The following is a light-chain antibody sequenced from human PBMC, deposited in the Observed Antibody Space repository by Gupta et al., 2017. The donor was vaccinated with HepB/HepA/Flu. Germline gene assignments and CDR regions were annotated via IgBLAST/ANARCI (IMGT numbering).Light chain of an antibody. CDR3: QQRSNWPST. CDR1: QNIRSS. V-gene: IGKV3-11*01. Sequence: EIVLTQSPAALSLSPGERATLSCRASQNIRSSLAWYQHKSGRAPRLLIYDVSNRATGIPGRFDGSGSGTDFTLTISIRDPEDVAVYYCQQRSNWPSTFGQGTKVEI. J-gene: IGKJ1*01. CDR2: DVS.